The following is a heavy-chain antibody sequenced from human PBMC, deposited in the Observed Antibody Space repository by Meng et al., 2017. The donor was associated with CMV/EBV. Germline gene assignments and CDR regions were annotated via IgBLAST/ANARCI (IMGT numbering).Heavy chain of an antibody. CDR1: GFTFSNGW. CDR2: IKSKTDGGTT. CDR3: TTDLRWFDP. J-gene: IGHJ5*02. Sequence: SWAASGFTFSNGWMSWVRQAAGKGLEWVGRIKSKTDGGTTDYAAPVKGRFTISRDDSKNTLYLQMNSLKTEDTAVYYCTTDLRWFDPWGQGTLVTVSS. V-gene: IGHV3-15*01.